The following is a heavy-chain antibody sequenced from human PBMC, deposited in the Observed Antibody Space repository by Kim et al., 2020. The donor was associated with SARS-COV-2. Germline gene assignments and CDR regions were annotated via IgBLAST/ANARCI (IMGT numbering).Heavy chain of an antibody. CDR3: ATGISSDTFDV. J-gene: IGHJ3*01. CDR2: FIPDDGET. V-gene: IGHV1-24*01. D-gene: IGHD2-15*01. Sequence: ASVKVSCKVSGYTLTEVSMHWVRQAPGKGLEWMGGFIPDDGETFFAQNFQGRVTLTEDTSIDTAYMELSGLRSEDTAVYYCATGISSDTFDVWGQGTVVT. CDR1: GYTLTEVS.